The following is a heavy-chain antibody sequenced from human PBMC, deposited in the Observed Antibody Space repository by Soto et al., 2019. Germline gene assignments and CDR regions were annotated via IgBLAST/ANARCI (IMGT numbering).Heavy chain of an antibody. V-gene: IGHV3-21*01. J-gene: IGHJ6*02. CDR2: ISSRSDI. D-gene: IGHD6-13*01. CDR3: ARGSAAASPYYYYGMDV. CDR1: GFTFSTYS. Sequence: PGGSLRLSCVGSGFTFSTYSINWVRQAPGKGLEWVSSISSRSDIYYADSVKGRFTIPRDNAKNSLYLQMNSLRAEDTAVYYCARGSAAASPYYYYGMDVWGQGTTVTVSS.